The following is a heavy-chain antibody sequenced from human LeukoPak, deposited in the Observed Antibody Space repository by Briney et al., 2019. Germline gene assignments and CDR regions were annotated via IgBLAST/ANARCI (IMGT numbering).Heavy chain of an antibody. CDR1: GYSISSGYY. Sequence: SETLSLTCTVSGYSISSGYYWGWIRQPPGKGLEWIGSIYHSGSTYYNPSLKSRVTISVDTSKNQFSLKLSSVTAADTAVYYCARDRVTMVRGVIMGNWFDPWGQGTLVTVSS. J-gene: IGHJ5*02. D-gene: IGHD3-10*01. CDR2: IYHSGST. CDR3: ARDRVTMVRGVIMGNWFDP. V-gene: IGHV4-38-2*02.